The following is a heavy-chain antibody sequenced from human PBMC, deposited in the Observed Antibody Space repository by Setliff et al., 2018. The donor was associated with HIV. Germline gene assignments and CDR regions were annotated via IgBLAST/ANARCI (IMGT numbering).Heavy chain of an antibody. V-gene: IGHV4-59*11. CDR1: GDSISSQD. D-gene: IGHD3-3*01. Sequence: PSETLSLTCTVSGDSISSQDWTWIRQPPGRGLEWIGHIYYNGTTNYNPSIKSRVTISVDTSKNQFSLKLSSVTGADTAIFYCARRVGITIFGAPNQYYYMDVWGKGTTVTVSS. CDR2: IYYNGTT. CDR3: ARRVGITIFGAPNQYYYMDV. J-gene: IGHJ6*03.